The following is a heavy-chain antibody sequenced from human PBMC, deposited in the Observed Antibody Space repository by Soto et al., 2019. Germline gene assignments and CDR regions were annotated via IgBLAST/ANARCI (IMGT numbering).Heavy chain of an antibody. CDR3: TRAGDWNHGNFEN. J-gene: IGHJ4*01. CDR1: GGTFSNSA. CDR2: IIPIFGTA. Sequence: QVQLVQSGAEVKKHGSSVKVSCKTSGGTFSNSAINWVRQAPGQGLECMGVIIPIFGTANYAQKLQGRVTITADESTNTAYMELSSLRSEDTAVYYCTRAGDWNHGNFENWGHGTLVTVSS. V-gene: IGHV1-69*01. D-gene: IGHD1-1*01.